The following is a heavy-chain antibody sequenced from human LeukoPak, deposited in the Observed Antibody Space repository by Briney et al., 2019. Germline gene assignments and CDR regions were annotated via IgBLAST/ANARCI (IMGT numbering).Heavy chain of an antibody. Sequence: SETLSLTCTVSGSSISSSSYYWGWIRQPPGKGLEWIGSIYYSGSTNYNPSLKSRVTISVDTSKNQFSLKLSSVTAADTAVYYCARGDYSSSLGAFDIWGQGTRVTVSS. CDR1: GSSISSSSYY. J-gene: IGHJ3*02. D-gene: IGHD6-6*01. CDR2: IYYSGST. V-gene: IGHV4-39*07. CDR3: ARGDYSSSLGAFDI.